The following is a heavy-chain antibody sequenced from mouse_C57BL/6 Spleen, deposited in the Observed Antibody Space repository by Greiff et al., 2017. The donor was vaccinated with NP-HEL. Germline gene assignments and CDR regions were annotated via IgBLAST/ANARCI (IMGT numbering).Heavy chain of an antibody. Sequence: DVKLVESGGGLVKPGGSLKLSCAASGFTFSSYAMSWVRQTPEKRLEWVATISDGGSYTYYPDNVKGRFTISRDNAKNNLYLQMSHLKSEDTAMYYCARDGGNWGGVDYWGQGTTLTVSS. J-gene: IGHJ2*01. CDR2: ISDGGSYT. V-gene: IGHV5-4*01. D-gene: IGHD4-1*01. CDR1: GFTFSSYA. CDR3: ARDGGNWGGVDY.